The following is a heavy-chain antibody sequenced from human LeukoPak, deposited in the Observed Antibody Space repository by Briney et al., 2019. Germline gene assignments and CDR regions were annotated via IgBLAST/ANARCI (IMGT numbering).Heavy chain of an antibody. CDR1: GHTFTGYF. D-gene: IGHD6-13*01. V-gene: IGHV1-2*02. CDR2: INPNSGGT. J-gene: IGHJ4*02. Sequence: ASVKVSCKASGHTFTGYFLRWVRRAPGQGFEWMGWINPNSGGTYYTQRFQGRVTMTRDTSISTAYMELSSLRSDDTAVYYCARAQSLTAPAGTFANSWGQGTLVTVSS. CDR3: ARAQSLTAPAGTFANS.